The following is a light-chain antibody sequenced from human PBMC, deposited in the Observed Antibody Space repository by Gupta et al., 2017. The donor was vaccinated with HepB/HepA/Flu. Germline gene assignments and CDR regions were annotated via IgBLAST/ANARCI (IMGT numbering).Light chain of an antibody. CDR3: CSYAGSYTFAV. CDR1: SSDVGGYNY. V-gene: IGLV2-11*01. J-gene: IGLJ1*01. Sequence: QSALTQPRSVSGSPGPSVTISCTGTSSDVGGYNYVSWYQQHPGKAPKLLIYDVSKRPSGAPARFSGSKSATTASLTITGLQAEDEADYYCCSYAGSYTFAVFGTGTKVTVL. CDR2: DVS.